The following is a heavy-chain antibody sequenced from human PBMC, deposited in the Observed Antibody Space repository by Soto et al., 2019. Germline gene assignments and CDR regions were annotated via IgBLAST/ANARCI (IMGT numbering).Heavy chain of an antibody. D-gene: IGHD6-19*01. CDR1: GGSFSGYY. Sequence: PSETLSLTCAVYGGSFSGYYWSWIRQPPGKGLEWIGEINHSGSTNYNPSLKSRVTISVDTSKNQFSLKLSSVTAADTAVYYCARDYHSGGAFDIWGQGTMVTVSS. CDR2: INHSGST. J-gene: IGHJ3*02. CDR3: ARDYHSGGAFDI. V-gene: IGHV4-34*01.